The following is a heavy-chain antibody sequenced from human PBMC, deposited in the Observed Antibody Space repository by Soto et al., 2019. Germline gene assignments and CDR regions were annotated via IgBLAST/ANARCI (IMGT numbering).Heavy chain of an antibody. CDR1: GFTFSSYA. Sequence: GGSLRLSCAASGFTFSSYAMHWVRQAPGKGLEWVEVISYDGSNKYYADSVKGRFTISRDNSKNTLYLQMNSLRAEDTAVYYCARDNLGPKPFFDYWGQGTLVTVSS. CDR3: ARDNLGPKPFFDY. V-gene: IGHV3-30-3*01. CDR2: ISYDGSNK. J-gene: IGHJ4*02.